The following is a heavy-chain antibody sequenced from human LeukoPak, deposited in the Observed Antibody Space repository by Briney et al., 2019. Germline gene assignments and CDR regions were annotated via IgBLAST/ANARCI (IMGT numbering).Heavy chain of an antibody. CDR2: MNPNSGVS. V-gene: IGHV1-2*02. CDR1: GYTFTGYY. J-gene: IGHJ4*02. CDR3: ATRVVAGIPYYFDH. D-gene: IGHD6-19*01. Sequence: ASVNVSCKTSGYTFTGYYMHWVRQAPGQGLEWMGWMNPNSGVSNYAQRFQGRVTMTRDTSIGTAYMELSSLRSDDTAVYYCATRVVAGIPYYFDHWGQGTLVTVSS.